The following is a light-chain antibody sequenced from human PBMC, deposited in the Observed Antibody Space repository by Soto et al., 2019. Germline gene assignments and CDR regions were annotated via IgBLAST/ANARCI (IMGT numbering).Light chain of an antibody. CDR1: RSDIGAYNF. J-gene: IGLJ2*01. CDR3: TSWTTSTTMI. CDR2: DVN. Sequence: QSALTQPASVSGSPGQSITISCTGTRSDIGAYNFVSWYQQHPGEVPKLILYDVNVRPSGVSNRFSGSKSGNTASLNISGLQAEDEADYYCTSWTTSTTMIFGGGTKVTVL. V-gene: IGLV2-14*03.